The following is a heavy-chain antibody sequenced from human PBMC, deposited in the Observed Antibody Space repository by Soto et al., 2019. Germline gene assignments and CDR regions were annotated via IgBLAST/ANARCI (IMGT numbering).Heavy chain of an antibody. CDR1: GFTFSSYG. V-gene: IGHV3-33*01. CDR2: IWYDGSNK. D-gene: IGHD3-10*01. CDR3: ARDLGGSGLFDY. Sequence: QVQLVESGGGVVQRGRSLRLSCAASGFTFSSYGMHWVRQAPGKGLEWVAVIWYDGSNKYYADSVKGRFTISRDNSKNTLYLQMNSLRAEDTAVYYCARDLGGSGLFDYWGQGTLVTVSS. J-gene: IGHJ4*02.